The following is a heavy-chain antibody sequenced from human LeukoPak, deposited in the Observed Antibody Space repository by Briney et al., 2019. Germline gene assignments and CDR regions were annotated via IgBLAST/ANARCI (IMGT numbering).Heavy chain of an antibody. Sequence: GGSLRLSCAASGIAFSNAWMTWVRQAPGRGLEWVGRIYRSTNGETTDYGAPVKGRFTMSRDDSKNTLYPQMNSLKTEDTAVYYCTTYSSGSCPFWGQGTLVTVSS. V-gene: IGHV3-15*01. CDR1: GIAFSNAW. D-gene: IGHD6-19*01. CDR3: TTYSSGSCPF. J-gene: IGHJ4*02. CDR2: IYRSTNGETT.